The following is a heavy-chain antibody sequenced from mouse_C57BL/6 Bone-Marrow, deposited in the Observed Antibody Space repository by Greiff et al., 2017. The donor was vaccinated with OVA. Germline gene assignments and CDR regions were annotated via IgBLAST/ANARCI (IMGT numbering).Heavy chain of an antibody. J-gene: IGHJ3*01. CDR2: IHPNSGST. D-gene: IGHD1-1*01. CDR3: ARSRYGIYYYGSSSSWFAY. Sequence: QVQLQQPGAELVKPGASVKLSCKASGYTFTSYWMHWVKQRPGQGLEWIGMIHPNSGSTNYNEKFKSKATLTVDKSSSTAYMQLSSLTSEDSAVYYCARSRYGIYYYGSSSSWFAYWGQGTLVTVSA. CDR1: GYTFTSYW. V-gene: IGHV1-64*01.